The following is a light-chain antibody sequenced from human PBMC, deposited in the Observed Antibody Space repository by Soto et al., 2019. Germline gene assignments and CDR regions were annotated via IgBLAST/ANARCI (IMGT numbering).Light chain of an antibody. CDR2: DAS. J-gene: IGKJ2*01. Sequence: DIQMTQSPSSLSASVGDRVNITCQASQDISNYLNWYHQKPGKAPTLLIYDASNLEIGVPSRFIGSRSWTDFTFTISSLQPEDIATSYCQQYDNLPPYTFGQGTKLEIK. CDR1: QDISNY. V-gene: IGKV1-33*01. CDR3: QQYDNLPPYT.